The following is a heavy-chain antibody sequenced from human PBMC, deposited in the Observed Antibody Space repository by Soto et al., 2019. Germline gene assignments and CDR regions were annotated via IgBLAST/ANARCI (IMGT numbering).Heavy chain of an antibody. CDR1: GFTFSSYA. Sequence: GGSLRLSCAASGFTFSSYAMSWVRQAPGKGLEWVSAISGSGGSTYYADSVKGRFTISRDNSKNTLYLQMNSLRAEDTAVYYCAKWEGSGSYRYYYYYYVMDVWGQGTTVTVSS. CDR2: ISGSGGST. CDR3: AKWEGSGSYRYYYYYYVMDV. D-gene: IGHD3-10*01. V-gene: IGHV3-23*01. J-gene: IGHJ6*02.